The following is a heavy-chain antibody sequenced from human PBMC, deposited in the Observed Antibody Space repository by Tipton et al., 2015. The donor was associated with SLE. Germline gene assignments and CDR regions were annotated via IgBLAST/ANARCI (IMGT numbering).Heavy chain of an antibody. CDR1: GFTFSSYA. J-gene: IGHJ4*02. CDR2: IYSGGST. CDR3: AKHSGGGALDY. Sequence: SLRLSCAASGFTFSSYAMSWVRQAPGKGLEWVSVIYSGGSTYYADSVKGRLTISRDNSKNTLYLQMNSLRAEDTAVYYCAKHSGGGALDYWGQGTLVTVSS. D-gene: IGHD3-16*01. V-gene: IGHV3-23*03.